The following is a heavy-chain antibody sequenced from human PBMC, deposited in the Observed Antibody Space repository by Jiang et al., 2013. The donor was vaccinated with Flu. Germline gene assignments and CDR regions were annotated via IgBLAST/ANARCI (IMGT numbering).Heavy chain of an antibody. CDR3: AHYATLYYDSSGSHFDY. V-gene: IGHV2-5*02. D-gene: IGHD3-22*01. J-gene: IGHJ4*02. CDR2: IYWDDDK. CDR1: GFSLRTSRVG. Sequence: PTQTLTLTCTFSGFSLRTSRVGVGWIRQPPGKALEWLALIYWDDDKRYSPSLKSRLTITKDTSQNQVVLTMTNVDPVDTATYYCAHYATLYYDSSGSHFDYWGQGTLVTVSS.